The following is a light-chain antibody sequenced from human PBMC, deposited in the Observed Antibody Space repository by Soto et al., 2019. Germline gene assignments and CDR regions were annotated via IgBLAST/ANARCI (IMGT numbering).Light chain of an antibody. CDR1: SGHNTYI. V-gene: IGLV4-60*02. CDR2: LDRSGRY. CDR3: ETWYSNTHKV. J-gene: IGLJ3*02. Sequence: QPVLTQSSSASASLGSSVKLTCILSSGHNTYIIAWHQQQPGKAPRFLMTLDRSGRYNRGSGVPDRFSGSSSGADRYLTISNLPFEDAGDYYCETWYSNTHKVFGGGTKLTVL.